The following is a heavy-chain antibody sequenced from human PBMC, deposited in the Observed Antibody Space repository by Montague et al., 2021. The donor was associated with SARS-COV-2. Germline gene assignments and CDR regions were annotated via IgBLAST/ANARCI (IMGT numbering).Heavy chain of an antibody. J-gene: IGHJ6*02. D-gene: IGHD5-18*01. CDR1: GFTFSSYW. Sequence: SLRLSCAASGFTFSSYWMSWVRQAPGKGLEWVANIKQDGSEKYYVDSVKGRFTISRDNAKNSLYLQMNSLRAEVTAVYYCARESGDTAMVGGMDVWGQGTTVTASS. CDR3: ARESGDTAMVGGMDV. V-gene: IGHV3-7*03. CDR2: IKQDGSEK.